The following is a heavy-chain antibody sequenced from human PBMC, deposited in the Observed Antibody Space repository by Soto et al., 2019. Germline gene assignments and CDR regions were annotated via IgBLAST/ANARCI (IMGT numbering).Heavy chain of an antibody. Sequence: GGSLRLSCEASGFNFRDFWMHWVRQPPGKGPEWVSNIPSDGRDVSYADSVRGRFTISRDDARNTLYLQMSDLRVEDTAIYYCTRDDSGLGIDYWGQGTQLTVSS. CDR3: TRDDSGLGIDY. J-gene: IGHJ4*02. D-gene: IGHD1-26*01. V-gene: IGHV3-74*01. CDR1: GFNFRDFW. CDR2: IPSDGRDV.